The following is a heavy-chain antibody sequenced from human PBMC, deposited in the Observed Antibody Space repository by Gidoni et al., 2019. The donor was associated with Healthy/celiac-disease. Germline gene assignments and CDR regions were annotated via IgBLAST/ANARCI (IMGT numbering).Heavy chain of an antibody. J-gene: IGHJ5*02. CDR3: ASSPFIQGIAVAVTHPPSVDP. Sequence: QVQLVESGGGVVQPGRSLRLSGAAAGFTFSSYDMTWVRQAPGKGLEWVSFISYDGGTTYYADSVKGRFTISRDNSKNTLYLQMNSLRAEDTAVYYCASSPFIQGIAVAVTHPPSVDPWGQGTLVTVSS. CDR2: ISYDGGTT. V-gene: IGHV3-30-3*01. D-gene: IGHD6-19*01. CDR1: GFTFSSYD.